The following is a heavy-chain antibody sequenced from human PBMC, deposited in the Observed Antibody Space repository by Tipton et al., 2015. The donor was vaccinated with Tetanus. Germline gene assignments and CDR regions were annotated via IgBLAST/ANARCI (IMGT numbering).Heavy chain of an antibody. CDR3: ARDTALAGAPHSFIDPFDI. CDR2: ISAYTGNT. Sequence: QLVQSGAEVKKPGASVKVSCKASGYTFTSYGISWVRQAPGQGLEWMGWISAYTGNTNYAQKLQGKATMTTDTSTSTAYMELRSLRSAYTAVYYCARDTALAGAPHSFIDPFDIWGQGAMVPVSS. CDR1: GYTFTSYG. D-gene: IGHD6-19*01. J-gene: IGHJ3*02. V-gene: IGHV1-18*01.